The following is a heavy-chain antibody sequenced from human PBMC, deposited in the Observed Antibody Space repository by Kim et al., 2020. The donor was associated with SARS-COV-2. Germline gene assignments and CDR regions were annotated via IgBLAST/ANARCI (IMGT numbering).Heavy chain of an antibody. Sequence: GGSLRLSCAASGFTFSSYEMNWVRQAPGKGLEWVSYISSSGSTIYYADSVKGRFTISRDNAKNSLYLQMNSLRAEDTAVYYCARDKSADYGVFLNYYGMDVWGQGTTVTVSS. CDR3: ARDKSADYGVFLNYYGMDV. CDR2: ISSSGSTI. J-gene: IGHJ6*02. D-gene: IGHD4-17*01. V-gene: IGHV3-48*03. CDR1: GFTFSSYE.